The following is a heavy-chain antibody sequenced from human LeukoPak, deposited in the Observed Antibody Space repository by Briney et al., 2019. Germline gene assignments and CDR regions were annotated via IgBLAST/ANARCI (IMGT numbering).Heavy chain of an antibody. CDR2: ISYDGSKK. V-gene: IGHV3-30-3*01. J-gene: IGHJ4*02. D-gene: IGHD1-26*01. CDR3: ARDQRGSGGSYVFDY. Sequence: GGSLRLSCAASGFTFSSYAMHWVRQAPGKGLEWVAVISYDGSKKYYADSVKGRFTISRDNSKNTLYLQMNSLRAEDTAVYYCARDQRGSGGSYVFDYWGQGTLVTVSS. CDR1: GFTFSSYA.